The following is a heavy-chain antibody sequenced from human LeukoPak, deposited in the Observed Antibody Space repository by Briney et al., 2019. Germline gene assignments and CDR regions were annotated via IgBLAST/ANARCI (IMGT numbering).Heavy chain of an antibody. V-gene: IGHV4-31*03. CDR2: IYYSGST. Sequence: SETLSLTCTVSGGSISSGGYYWSWIGQHPGKGLEWIGYIYYSGSTYYNPSLKSRVTISVDTSKNQFSLKLSSVTAADTAVYYCARVGDDYYDSSGQYFDYWGQGTLVTVSS. CDR1: GGSISSGGYY. J-gene: IGHJ4*02. CDR3: ARVGDDYYDSSGQYFDY. D-gene: IGHD3-22*01.